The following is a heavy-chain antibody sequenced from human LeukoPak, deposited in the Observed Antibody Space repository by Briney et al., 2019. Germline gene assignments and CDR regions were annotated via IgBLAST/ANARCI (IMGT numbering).Heavy chain of an antibody. CDR3: ARDLCSGGSCYSV. J-gene: IGHJ4*02. CDR1: GFTFDDYA. D-gene: IGHD2-15*01. Sequence: PGGSLRLSCAASGFTFDDYAMHWVRQAPGKGLEWVANIKQDGSEKYYVDSVKGRFTISRDNAKNSLYLQMNSLRAEDTAVYYCARDLCSGGSCYSVWGQGTLVTVSS. CDR2: IKQDGSEK. V-gene: IGHV3-7*01.